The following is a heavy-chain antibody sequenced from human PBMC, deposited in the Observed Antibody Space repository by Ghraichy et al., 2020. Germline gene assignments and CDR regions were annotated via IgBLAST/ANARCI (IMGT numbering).Heavy chain of an antibody. CDR2: IRSRDNSI. CDR1: GFIFSDYY. D-gene: IGHD7-27*01. V-gene: IGHV3-11*01. J-gene: IGHJ4*02. CDR3: ARVRETGEIDY. Sequence: GALRLSCAASGFIFSDYYMSWIRQAPGRGLEWVSFIRSRDNSIYYADSVKGRFTISRDNAKSSLYLQMNSLRADDTAVYYCARVRETGEIDYWGQGTLVTVSS.